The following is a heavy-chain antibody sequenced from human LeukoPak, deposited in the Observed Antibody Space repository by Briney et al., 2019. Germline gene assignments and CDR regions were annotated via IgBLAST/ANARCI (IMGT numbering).Heavy chain of an antibody. CDR3: AKPLGGSGSYYNAASYDY. CDR1: GFTFSSYA. D-gene: IGHD3-10*01. Sequence: PGGSLRLSCAASGFTFSSYAMSWVRQAPGKGLEWVSAISGSGGSTYYADSVKGRFTISRDNSKNTLYLQMSSLRAEDTAVYYCAKPLGGSGSYYNAASYDYWGQGTLVTVSS. V-gene: IGHV3-23*01. J-gene: IGHJ4*02. CDR2: ISGSGGST.